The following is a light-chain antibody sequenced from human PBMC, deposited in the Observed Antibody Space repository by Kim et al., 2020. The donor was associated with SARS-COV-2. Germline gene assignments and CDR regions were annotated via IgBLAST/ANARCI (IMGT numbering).Light chain of an antibody. CDR3: NSRDNSGNLQI. J-gene: IGLJ2*01. Sequence: SSELTQDPAVSVAMGQTVRITCQGDSLRRYYANWYRQKPGQAPVAVIYGQDNHRPSGIPDRVSGSRSGDTASLTITGAQADDEGDYYCNSRDNSGNLQIFGGGTKLTVL. CDR2: GQDN. V-gene: IGLV3-19*01. CDR1: SLRRYY.